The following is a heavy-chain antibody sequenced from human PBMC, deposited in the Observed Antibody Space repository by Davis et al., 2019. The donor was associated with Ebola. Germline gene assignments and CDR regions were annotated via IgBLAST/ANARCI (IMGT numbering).Heavy chain of an antibody. Sequence: SETLSLTCTVSGGSISSSSYYWGWIRQPPGKGLEWIGEISHSGTTKYNPSLKSRVTISVDTSKNQFSLKLTSMTAADTAMYYCARQARGYSADGADGMDGWSQGMKVTVSS. CDR3: ARQARGYSADGADGMDG. V-gene: IGHV4-39*07. CDR1: GGSISSSSYY. CDR2: ISHSGTT. D-gene: IGHD5-12*01. J-gene: IGHJ6*02.